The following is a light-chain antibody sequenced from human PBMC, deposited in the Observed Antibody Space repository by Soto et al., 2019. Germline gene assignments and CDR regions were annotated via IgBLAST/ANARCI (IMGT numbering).Light chain of an antibody. J-gene: IGKJ1*01. CDR2: DAS. Sequence: DIQMTQSPSTLSASVGDRVTITCRASQTISNWLAWYQQKPGKAPKLLIYDASTLESGVPSRFSGSGSGTEFTLTISTLQPDDFATYYCQQYGTSSRTFGQGTKVDSK. CDR1: QTISNW. CDR3: QQYGTSSRT. V-gene: IGKV1-5*01.